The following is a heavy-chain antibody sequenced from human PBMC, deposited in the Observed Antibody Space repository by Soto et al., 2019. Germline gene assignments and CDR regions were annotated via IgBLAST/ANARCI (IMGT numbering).Heavy chain of an antibody. V-gene: IGHV3-72*01. D-gene: IGHD4-17*01. CDR2: IRKKTNRYTT. J-gene: IGHJ4*02. CDR1: GLTFSDRY. CDR3: TTVTTVDYYFDY. Sequence: EVQLVESGGGLVQPGGSLRLSCAASGLTFSDRYMDWVRQAPGKGLAWVGRIRKKTNRYTTEYAASVKGRFIISRDDSTHSLDLQMSSLKAEDTAVYYCTTVTTVDYYFDYWGQGTLVTVSS.